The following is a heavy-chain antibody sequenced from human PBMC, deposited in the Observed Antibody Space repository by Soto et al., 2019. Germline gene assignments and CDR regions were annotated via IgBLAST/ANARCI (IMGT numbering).Heavy chain of an antibody. Sequence: ASVKVSWKASGGTFSSYAISWVRQAPGQGLEWMGGIIPIFGTANYAQKFQGRVTITADESTSTAYMELSSLRSEDTAVYYCARTDYSSSWHEGWGQGTLVPVSS. V-gene: IGHV1-69*13. CDR3: ARTDYSSSWHEG. CDR2: IIPIFGTA. J-gene: IGHJ4*02. CDR1: GGTFSSYA. D-gene: IGHD6-13*01.